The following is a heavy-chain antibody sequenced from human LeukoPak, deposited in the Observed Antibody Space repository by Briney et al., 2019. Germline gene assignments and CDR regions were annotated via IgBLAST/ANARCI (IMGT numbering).Heavy chain of an antibody. J-gene: IGHJ4*02. CDR3: AREDSGSYYYYFDY. CDR1: GFTFSSYG. CDR2: IWYDGSNK. Sequence: GGSLRLSCAASGFTFSSYGMHWVRQAPGKGLEWVAVIWYDGSNKYYADSVKGRFTISRDNSKNTLYLQMNSLRAEDTAVYYCAREDSGSYYYYFDYWGQGTLVTVS. V-gene: IGHV3-33*01. D-gene: IGHD1-26*01.